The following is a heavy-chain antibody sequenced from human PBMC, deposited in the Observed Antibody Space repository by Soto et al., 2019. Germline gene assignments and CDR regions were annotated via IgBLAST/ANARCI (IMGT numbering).Heavy chain of an antibody. CDR1: GFSFRSYG. D-gene: IGHD2-15*01. CDR2: ISNDGGLK. Sequence: PGGSLRLSCAVSGFSFRSYGMHWVRQAPGKGLEWVAVISNDGGLKHYTDSVEGRFTISRDNSKNTLYLQMKSLRAEDMAVYYCAKDAGDVRDWDCRGGSCSPDGMDVWGQGTTVTVSS. V-gene: IGHV3-30*18. J-gene: IGHJ6*02. CDR3: AKDAGDVRDWDCRGGSCSPDGMDV.